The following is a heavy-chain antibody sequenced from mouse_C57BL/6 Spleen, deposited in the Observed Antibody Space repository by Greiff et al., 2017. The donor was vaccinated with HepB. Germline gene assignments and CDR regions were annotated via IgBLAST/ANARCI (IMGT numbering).Heavy chain of an antibody. J-gene: IGHJ4*01. Sequence: QVQLQQPGAELVRPGSSVKLSCKASGYTFTSYWMDWVKQRPGQGLEWIGNIYPSDSETHYNQKFKDKATLTVDKSSSTAYMQLSSLTSEDSAVYYCARQLLYAMDYWGQRTSVTVSS. CDR2: IYPSDSET. CDR1: GYTFTSYW. D-gene: IGHD2-1*01. V-gene: IGHV1-61*01. CDR3: ARQLLYAMDY.